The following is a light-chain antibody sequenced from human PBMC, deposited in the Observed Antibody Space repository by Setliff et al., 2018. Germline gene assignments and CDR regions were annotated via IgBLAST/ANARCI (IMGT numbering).Light chain of an antibody. J-gene: IGLJ1*01. CDR3: CSYAGSSTYV. V-gene: IGLV2-23*02. CDR2: DVT. CDR1: SSDVGGYKY. Sequence: QSALTQPPSASGSPGQSVTISCTGTSSDVGGYKYVSWFQQHPGKAPKLMIYDVTKWPSGVSNRFSGSKSGNTASLTISGLQAEDEADYYCCSYAGSSTYVFGTGTKVTVL.